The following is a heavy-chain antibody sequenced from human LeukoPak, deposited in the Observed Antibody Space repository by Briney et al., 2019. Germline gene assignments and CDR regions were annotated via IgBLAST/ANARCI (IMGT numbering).Heavy chain of an antibody. CDR3: AKDGSRYYDSSGYPY. V-gene: IGHV3-53*01. Sequence: PGGSLRLSCAASGFTVSSNYMSWVRQAPGKGLEWVSVIYSGGSTYYADSVKGRFTISRHNSKNTLYLQMNSLRAEDTAVYYCAKDGSRYYDSSGYPYWGQGTLVTVSS. J-gene: IGHJ4*02. CDR2: IYSGGST. D-gene: IGHD3-22*01. CDR1: GFTVSSNY.